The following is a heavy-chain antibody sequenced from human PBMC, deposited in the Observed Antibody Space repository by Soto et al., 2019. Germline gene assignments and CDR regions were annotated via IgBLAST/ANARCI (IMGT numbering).Heavy chain of an antibody. CDR3: ARGAAARPGYFDY. V-gene: IGHV3-11*06. D-gene: IGHD6-6*01. Sequence: QVQLVESGGGLVKPGGSLRLSCAASGFTFSDYYMSWLRQAPGKGLEWVSYISSSSSYTNYADSVKGRFTISRDNAKNSLYLPMNSLRAEDTAVYYCARGAAARPGYFDYWGQGTLVTVSS. CDR1: GFTFSDYY. J-gene: IGHJ4*02. CDR2: ISSSSSYT.